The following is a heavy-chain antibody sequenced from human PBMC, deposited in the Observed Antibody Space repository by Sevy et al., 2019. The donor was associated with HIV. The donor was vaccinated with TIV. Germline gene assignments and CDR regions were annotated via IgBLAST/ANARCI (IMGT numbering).Heavy chain of an antibody. V-gene: IGHV3-9*01. CDR2: VSWNSRNI. J-gene: IGHJ6*02. CDR1: GFPFNDHA. Sequence: GGSLRLSYAASGFPFNDHAMLWVRQVPGKGLEWVSGVSWNSRNIGYADSVKGRFTISRDNARHFLYLEMNSLRPEDTAFYYCAKDINRGCDGVNCYSYYYYFYGLDVWGQGTTVTVSS. CDR3: AKDINRGCDGVNCYSYYYYFYGLDV. D-gene: IGHD2-21*01.